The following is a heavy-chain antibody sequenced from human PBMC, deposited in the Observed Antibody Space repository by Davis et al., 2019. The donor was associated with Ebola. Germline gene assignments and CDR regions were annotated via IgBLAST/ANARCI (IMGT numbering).Heavy chain of an antibody. Sequence: PSETLSLTCTVSGGSITSGGYYWNWIRQSPGKGLQWIGYIYYSGSAYYNPSLKSRVTISVDTSKNRFSLKLSSVTAADTAVYYCARDNPSGSYYLDYWGQGTLVTVSS. V-gene: IGHV4-30-4*08. CDR2: IYYSGSA. CDR3: ARDNPSGSYYLDY. D-gene: IGHD1-26*01. J-gene: IGHJ4*02. CDR1: GGSITSGGYY.